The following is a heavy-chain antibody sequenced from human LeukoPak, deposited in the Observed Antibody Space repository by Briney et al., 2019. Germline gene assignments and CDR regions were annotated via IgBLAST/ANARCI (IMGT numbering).Heavy chain of an antibody. Sequence: GGSLRLSCAASGFTFSSYAMSWVRQAPGKGLEWVSAISGSGGSTYYADSVKGRFTISRDNAKNSLHLQMNSLRAEDTAVYYCARALSVGFWGQGTLVTVSS. CDR1: GFTFSSYA. D-gene: IGHD4-23*01. J-gene: IGHJ4*02. CDR3: ARALSVGF. CDR2: ISGSGGST. V-gene: IGHV3-23*01.